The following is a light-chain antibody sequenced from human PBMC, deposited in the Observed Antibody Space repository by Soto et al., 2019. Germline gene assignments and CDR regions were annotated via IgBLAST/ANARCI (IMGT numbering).Light chain of an antibody. V-gene: IGKV1-39*01. J-gene: IGKJ2*01. CDR3: QQSYSTPAT. Sequence: DIPMTQSPSSLSASVGDRVTITCRASQSISSYLNWYQQKPGKAPKLLIYAASSLPSGVPSRFSGSGSGTDFTLTISSLQPEDFATYYCQQSYSTPATFGQGTKLEIK. CDR2: AAS. CDR1: QSISSY.